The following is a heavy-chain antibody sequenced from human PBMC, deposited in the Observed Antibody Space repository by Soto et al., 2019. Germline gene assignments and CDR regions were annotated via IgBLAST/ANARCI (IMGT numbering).Heavy chain of an antibody. CDR3: ARRRYSSTPYYYYGMDV. J-gene: IGHJ6*02. Sequence: CKGSGYSFTSYWIGWVRQMPGKGLEWMGIIYPGDSDTRYSPSFQGQVTISADKSISTAYLQWSSLKASDTAMYYCARRRYSSTPYYYYGMDVWGQGTTVTVSS. V-gene: IGHV5-51*01. CDR1: GYSFTSYW. CDR2: IYPGDSDT. D-gene: IGHD6-13*01.